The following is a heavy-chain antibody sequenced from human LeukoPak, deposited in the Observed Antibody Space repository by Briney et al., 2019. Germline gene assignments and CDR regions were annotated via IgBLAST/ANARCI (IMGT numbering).Heavy chain of an antibody. Sequence: SVKVSCKASGGTFSSYTISWVRQAPGQGLEWMGRIIPILGIANYAQKFQGRVTITADKSTSTAYMELSSLRSEDTAVYYCASPGRDYYYDSSGYYYAGDAFDIWGQGTTVTVSS. CDR3: ASPGRDYYYDSSGYYYAGDAFDI. CDR2: IIPILGIA. D-gene: IGHD3-22*01. V-gene: IGHV1-69*02. CDR1: GGTFSSYT. J-gene: IGHJ3*02.